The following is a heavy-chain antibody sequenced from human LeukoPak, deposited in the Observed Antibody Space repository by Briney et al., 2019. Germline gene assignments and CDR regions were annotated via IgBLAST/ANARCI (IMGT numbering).Heavy chain of an antibody. D-gene: IGHD1-26*01. Sequence: ASVKVSCKASGGTFSSYTTSRVRQAPGQGLEWMGRIIPILGIANYAQKFQGRVTITADKSTSTAYMELSSLRSEDTAVYYCARGGSYVAFDIWGQGTMVTVSS. CDR2: IIPILGIA. CDR3: ARGGSYVAFDI. CDR1: GGTFSSYT. J-gene: IGHJ3*02. V-gene: IGHV1-69*02.